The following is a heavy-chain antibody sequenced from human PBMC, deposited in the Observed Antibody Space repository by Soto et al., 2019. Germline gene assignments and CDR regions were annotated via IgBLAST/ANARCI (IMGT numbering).Heavy chain of an antibody. V-gene: IGHV5-51*01. CDR3: ARPSTMVRGVIIYPRDAFDI. D-gene: IGHD3-10*01. CDR2: IYPGDSDT. J-gene: IGHJ3*02. CDR1: GYSFTSYW. Sequence: GESLKISCKGSGYSFTSYWIGWVRQMPGKGLEWMGIIYPGDSDTRYSPSFQGQVTNSADKSISTAYLQWSSLKASDTAMYYCARPSTMVRGVIIYPRDAFDIWGQGTMVTVSS.